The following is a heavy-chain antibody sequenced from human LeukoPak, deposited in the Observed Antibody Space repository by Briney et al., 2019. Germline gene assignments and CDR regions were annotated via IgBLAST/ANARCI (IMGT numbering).Heavy chain of an antibody. J-gene: IGHJ4*02. V-gene: IGHV4-34*01. D-gene: IGHD6-6*01. CDR1: GESFSGYY. CDR2: INHSGST. CDR3: ARLFRARLYSSSSSPYFDY. Sequence: SETLSLTCAVYGESFSGYYWSWIRQPPGKGLEWIGEINHSGSTNYNPSLKSRVTISVDTSKNQFSLKLSSVTAADTAVYYCARLFRARLYSSSSSPYFDYWGQGTLVTVSS.